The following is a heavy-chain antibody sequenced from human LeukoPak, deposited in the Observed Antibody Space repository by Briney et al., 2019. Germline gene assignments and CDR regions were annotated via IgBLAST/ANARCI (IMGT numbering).Heavy chain of an antibody. D-gene: IGHD3-10*01. V-gene: IGHV3-23*01. J-gene: IGHJ3*02. CDR2: ISGSGGST. CDR1: GFTFSSYV. CDR3: AKIRFGDDAFDI. Sequence: GGSLRLSCEASGFTFSSYVMSWVRQAPWKGLEWVSAISGSGGSTYYADSVKGRFTISRDNSKSTLYLQMNSLRAEDTAVYYCAKIRFGDDAFDIWGQGTMVTVSS.